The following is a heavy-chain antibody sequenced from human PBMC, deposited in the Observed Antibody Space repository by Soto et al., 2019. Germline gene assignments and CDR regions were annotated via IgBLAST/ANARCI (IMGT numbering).Heavy chain of an antibody. CDR2: IGASGGGT. D-gene: IGHD4-17*01. J-gene: IGHJ3*01. CDR1: GFTFSSFF. V-gene: IGHV3-23*01. CDR3: ARDPNGDYLGAFDF. Sequence: EVQLLEPGGGLVQPGGSLRLSCAASGFTFSSFFMSWVRQAPGKGLDWVSGIGASGGGTYYADSVKGRFIISRDNSKNTLYPQMNSLRAEDTAVYYCARDPNGDYLGAFDFWGQKTMVTVSS.